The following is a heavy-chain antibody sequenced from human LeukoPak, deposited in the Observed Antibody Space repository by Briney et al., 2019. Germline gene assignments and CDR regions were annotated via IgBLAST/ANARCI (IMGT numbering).Heavy chain of an antibody. CDR2: ISYDGNSK. CDR3: ARDRPQYSGYGDYGMDV. D-gene: IGHD5-12*01. J-gene: IGHJ6*02. CDR1: GFTLSTYG. V-gene: IGHV3-30*03. Sequence: GGSLRLSCAASGFTLSTYGMHWVRQAPGKGLEWVAMISYDGNSKQYADLVKGRFTISRDNSKNTLYLQMNSLRAEDTAVYYCARDRPQYSGYGDYGMDVWGQGTTVTVSS.